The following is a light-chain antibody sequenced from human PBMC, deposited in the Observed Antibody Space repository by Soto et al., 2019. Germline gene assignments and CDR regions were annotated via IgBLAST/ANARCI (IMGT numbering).Light chain of an antibody. V-gene: IGKV1-39*01. CDR3: QQSFSTPYT. J-gene: IGKJ2*01. CDR1: QNINRY. CDR2: ATS. Sequence: DLQMTQSPSSLSASIGDRVTITCRASQNINRYLHWYQQIPGKAPKLLMYATSSLQSGVSSRFSGAGSGTDFTLTISSLQPEDFATYYCQQSFSTPYTFGQGTKLEIK.